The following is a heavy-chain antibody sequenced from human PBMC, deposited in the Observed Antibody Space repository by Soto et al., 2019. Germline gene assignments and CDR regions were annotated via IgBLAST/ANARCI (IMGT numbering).Heavy chain of an antibody. CDR3: ARSHSVLGYFYYGMDV. CDR2: IIPVFGTA. D-gene: IGHD4-4*01. Sequence: QVQLVQSGAEVKKPGSSGKVSCTSSGGTFSSYAYSWVRQAPGQGLEWMGGIIPVFGTATYAQNFQGRLTITADESTRTDYMELSSLRSEDTAVYYYARSHSVLGYFYYGMDVWGQGTTVTVSS. J-gene: IGHJ6*02. CDR1: GGTFSSYA. V-gene: IGHV1-69*01.